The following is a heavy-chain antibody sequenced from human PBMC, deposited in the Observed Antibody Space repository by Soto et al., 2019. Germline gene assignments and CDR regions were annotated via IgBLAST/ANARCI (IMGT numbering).Heavy chain of an antibody. CDR2: ISGSGGST. CDR1: GFTFSIYA. CDR3: AKDNSPPYYYDSSGYVDY. J-gene: IGHJ4*02. V-gene: IGHV3-23*01. Sequence: PGGSLRLSCAASGFTFSIYAMSWVRHAPGKGLEWVSAISGSGGSTYYADSVKGRFTISRDNSKNTLYLQMNSLRAEDTAVYYCAKDNSPPYYYDSSGYVDYWGQGTLVTVSS. D-gene: IGHD3-22*01.